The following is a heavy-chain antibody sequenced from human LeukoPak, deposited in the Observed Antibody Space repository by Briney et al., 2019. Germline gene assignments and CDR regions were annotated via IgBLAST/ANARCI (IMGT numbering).Heavy chain of an antibody. V-gene: IGHV3-48*03. J-gene: IGHJ4*02. Sequence: GGSLRLSCAASGFLFRRYYMSWVRQAPGKGLEWVSYISSSGSTIYYADSVKGRFTISRDNAKNSLYLQMNSLRAEDTAVYYCARDYGGSSPFDYWGQGTLVTVSS. CDR3: ARDYGGSSPFDY. CDR2: ISSSGSTI. D-gene: IGHD4-23*01. CDR1: GFLFRRYY.